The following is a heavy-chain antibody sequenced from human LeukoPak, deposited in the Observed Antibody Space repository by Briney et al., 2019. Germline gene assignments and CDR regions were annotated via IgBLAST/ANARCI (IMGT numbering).Heavy chain of an antibody. CDR3: ARGATVTTIYYYYYMDV. Sequence: PGGSLRLSCAASGFTFRNHWMSWVRQAPGKGLEWVANIKEDGREKYYVDSVKGRFTISRDNAKNSLNLQMNSLRAEDTAVYYCARGATVTTIYYYYYMDVWGKGTTVTVS. J-gene: IGHJ6*03. CDR2: IKEDGREK. CDR1: GFTFRNHW. V-gene: IGHV3-7*01. D-gene: IGHD5-12*01.